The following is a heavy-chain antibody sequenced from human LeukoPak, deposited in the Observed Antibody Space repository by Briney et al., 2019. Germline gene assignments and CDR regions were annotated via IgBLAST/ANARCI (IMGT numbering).Heavy chain of an antibody. CDR3: ARSQDYGGPGYFDY. V-gene: IGHV3-64*01. D-gene: IGHD4-23*01. Sequence: PGGSLRLSCAAPGFTFSNYAMHWVRQAPGKGLEYVSAISSNGGSTYYANSVKGRFTISRDNSKNTLYLQMGSLRAEDMAVYYCARSQDYGGPGYFDYWGQGTLVTVSS. CDR2: ISSNGGST. CDR1: GFTFSNYA. J-gene: IGHJ4*02.